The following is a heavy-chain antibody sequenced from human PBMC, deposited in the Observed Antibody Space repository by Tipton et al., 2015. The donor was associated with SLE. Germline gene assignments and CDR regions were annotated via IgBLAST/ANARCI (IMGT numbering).Heavy chain of an antibody. J-gene: IGHJ6*02. Sequence: SLRLSCAASGFTFSSYGMHWVRQAPGKGLEWVAFIRYDGSNKYYADSVKGRFTISRDNSKNTLYLQMNSLKAEDTAVYYCTKELGRGITIFGVVNYYYYGMDVWGQGTTVTVSS. D-gene: IGHD3-3*01. V-gene: IGHV3-30*02. CDR1: GFTFSSYG. CDR2: IRYDGSNK. CDR3: TKELGRGITIFGVVNYYYYGMDV.